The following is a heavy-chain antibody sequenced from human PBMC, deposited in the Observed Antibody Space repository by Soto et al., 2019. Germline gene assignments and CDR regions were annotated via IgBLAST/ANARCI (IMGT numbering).Heavy chain of an antibody. V-gene: IGHV4-59*01. CDR1: GGSISSYY. CDR2: IYYSGST. J-gene: IGHJ6*02. Sequence: KPSETLSLTCTVSGGSISSYYWSWIRQPPGKGLEWIGYIYYSGSTNYNPSLKSRVTISVDTSKNQFSLKLSSVTAADTAVYYCARVCGISYYYGSGNDGMDVWGQGTTVTVSS. D-gene: IGHD3-10*01. CDR3: ARVCGISYYYGSGNDGMDV.